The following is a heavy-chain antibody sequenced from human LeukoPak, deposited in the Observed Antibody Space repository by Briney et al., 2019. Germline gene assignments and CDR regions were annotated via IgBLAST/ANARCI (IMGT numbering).Heavy chain of an antibody. Sequence: SVKVSCKASGGTLNSHIFTWVRQAPGQGLEWMGKITPIIDVSKYAQKFQGRLTITAGKSTATVYMELSGLKSEDTAVYYCARVNLRGSQYNWFDPWGQGTLVSVSS. D-gene: IGHD1-26*01. J-gene: IGHJ5*02. V-gene: IGHV1-69*02. CDR2: ITPIIDVS. CDR1: GGTLNSHI. CDR3: ARVNLRGSQYNWFDP.